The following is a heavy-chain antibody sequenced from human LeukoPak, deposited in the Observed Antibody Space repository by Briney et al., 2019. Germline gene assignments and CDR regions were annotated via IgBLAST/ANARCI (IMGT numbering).Heavy chain of an antibody. Sequence: ASETPSLTCTVSGGSISSYYWSWIRQPPGKGLEWIGYIYYSGSTNYNPSLKSRVTISVDTSKNQFSLKLSSVTAADTAVYYCARDEYSSGWYHDYWGQGTLVTVSS. V-gene: IGHV4-59*01. CDR3: ARDEYSSGWYHDY. CDR1: GGSISSYY. CDR2: IYYSGST. D-gene: IGHD6-19*01. J-gene: IGHJ4*02.